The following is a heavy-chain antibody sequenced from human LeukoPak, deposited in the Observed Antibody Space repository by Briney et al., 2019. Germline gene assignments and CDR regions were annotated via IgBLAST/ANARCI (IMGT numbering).Heavy chain of an antibody. J-gene: IGHJ6*02. Sequence: GGSLRLSCAASGFTFNDYSMSWSRQAPGEGREWVSFIKSSDSTIYYADSVKGRFTISRDNAKNSLYLQMNSLRAADTAVYYCARSIGLTGGGVDVWGQGTTVTVSS. D-gene: IGHD3-9*01. V-gene: IGHV3-11*01. CDR1: GFTFNDYS. CDR3: ARSIGLTGGGVDV. CDR2: IKSSDSTI.